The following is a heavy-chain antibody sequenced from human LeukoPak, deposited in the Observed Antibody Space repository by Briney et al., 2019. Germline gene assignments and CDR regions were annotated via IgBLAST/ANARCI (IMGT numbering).Heavy chain of an antibody. J-gene: IGHJ4*02. CDR2: IYPGDSDT. CDR1: GYSFTSYW. D-gene: IGHD6-19*01. CDR3: ARQNSGYSSGWYYFDY. Sequence: RGGSLKISCKGSGYSFTSYWIGWVRQMPGKGLEWMGIIYPGDSDTRYSPSFQGQVTISADKSISTAYLQWSSLKASDTAMYYCARQNSGYSSGWYYFDYWGQGTLVTVSS. V-gene: IGHV5-51*01.